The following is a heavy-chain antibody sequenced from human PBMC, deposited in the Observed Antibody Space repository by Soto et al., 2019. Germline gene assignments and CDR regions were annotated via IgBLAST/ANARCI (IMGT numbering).Heavy chain of an antibody. CDR2: VYNSGST. CDR3: ARRAVVAVTGSLDNWLDP. Sequence: SETLSLTCTVSGGSITGYNWNWLRQPPGKALEWIGYVYNSGSTNYNPSLKSRVTISVDTSKNQFSLKVNSVTAADTAVYYCARRAVVAVTGSLDNWLDPWGQGILVTVS. V-gene: IGHV4-59*01. D-gene: IGHD2-21*01. CDR1: GGSITGYN. J-gene: IGHJ5*02.